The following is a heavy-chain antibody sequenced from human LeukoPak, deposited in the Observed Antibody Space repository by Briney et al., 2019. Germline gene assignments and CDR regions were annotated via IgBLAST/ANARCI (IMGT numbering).Heavy chain of an antibody. CDR2: ISAYNGNT. D-gene: IGHD4-17*01. V-gene: IGHV1-18*01. CDR1: GYTFTSYG. CDR3: AREGTTVTTLTPRGAFDI. J-gene: IGHJ3*02. Sequence: GASVKVSCKASGYTFTSYGISWVRQAPGQGLEWMGWISAYNGNTNYAQKLQGRVTMTTDTSTSTAYMELRSLRSDDTAVYYCAREGTTVTTLTPRGAFDIWGQGTMVTVSS.